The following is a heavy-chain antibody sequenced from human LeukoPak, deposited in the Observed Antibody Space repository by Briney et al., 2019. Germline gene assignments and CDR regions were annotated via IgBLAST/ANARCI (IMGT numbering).Heavy chain of an antibody. CDR2: INHSGST. J-gene: IGHJ4*02. CDR3: ARGVDTAKFGGYFDY. Sequence: PSETLSLTCAVYGGSFSGYYWSWIRQPPGRGLEWIGEINHSGSTNYNPSLKSRVTISVDTSKNQFSLKLSSVTAADTAVYYCARGVDTAKFGGYFDYWGQGTLVTVSS. D-gene: IGHD5-18*01. CDR1: GGSFSGYY. V-gene: IGHV4-34*01.